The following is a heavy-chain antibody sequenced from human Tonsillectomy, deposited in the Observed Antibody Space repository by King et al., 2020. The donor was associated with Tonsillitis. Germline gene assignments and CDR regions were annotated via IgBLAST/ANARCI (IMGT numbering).Heavy chain of an antibody. D-gene: IGHD5-18*01. CDR1: GFTFSSSA. V-gene: IGHV3-30-3*01. CDR2: ISYDGISY. Sequence: VQLVESGGGVVQPGRSLRLSCAASGFTFSSSAIHWVRQAPGKGLEWVAVISYDGISYHLEDSVKGRFTISRDNSKNTLYLQVNSLRVEDTAVCYCARGGVGVYGYDSYYHGMDLWGQGTTVTVSS. CDR3: ARGGVGVYGYDSYYHGMDL. J-gene: IGHJ6*02.